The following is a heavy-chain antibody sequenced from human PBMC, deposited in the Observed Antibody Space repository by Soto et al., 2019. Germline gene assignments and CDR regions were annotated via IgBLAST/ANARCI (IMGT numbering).Heavy chain of an antibody. CDR2: ISSNGGST. CDR1: GFTFSSYA. V-gene: IGHV3-64D*08. CDR3: VPLGAAAENNWFDP. J-gene: IGHJ5*02. Sequence: GGSLRLSCSASGFTFSSYAMHWVRQAPGKGLEYVSAISSNGGSTYYADSVKGRFTISRDNSKNTLYLQMSSLRAEDTSVYYCVPLGAAAENNWFDPWGQGTLVTVSS. D-gene: IGHD6-13*01.